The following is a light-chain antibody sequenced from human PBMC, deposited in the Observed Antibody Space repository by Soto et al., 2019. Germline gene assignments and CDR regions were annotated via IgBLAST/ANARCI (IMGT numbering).Light chain of an antibody. CDR1: QSISSW. Sequence: DIQITQSPSTLSASVGDRGTITCRASQSISSWLAWYQQKPGKAPKLLIYDASSLESGVPSRFRGSGSGTECTLTISRLQPDDFETYYCQQYNSYSRTFGQGTKVDIK. J-gene: IGKJ1*01. CDR3: QQYNSYSRT. V-gene: IGKV1-5*01. CDR2: DAS.